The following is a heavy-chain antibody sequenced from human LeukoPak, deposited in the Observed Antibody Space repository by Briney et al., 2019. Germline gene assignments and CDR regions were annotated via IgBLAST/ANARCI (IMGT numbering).Heavy chain of an antibody. J-gene: IGHJ4*02. V-gene: IGHV3-21*01. CDR2: ISTSSGYI. Sequence: GRSLSLSCAASGFTFSSYSMNWVRQAPGKGLEWVGSISTSSGYIYYADSVKGRFTISRDNAKNSLYVQMDSLRAEDTAVYYCARDRWLQSQRYFDYWGQGILVTVSS. D-gene: IGHD5-24*01. CDR1: GFTFSSYS. CDR3: ARDRWLQSQRYFDY.